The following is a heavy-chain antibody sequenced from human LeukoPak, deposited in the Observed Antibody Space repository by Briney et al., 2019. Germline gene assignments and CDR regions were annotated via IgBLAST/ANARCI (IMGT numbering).Heavy chain of an antibody. V-gene: IGHV3-48*03. CDR2: ISSSGSTI. CDR1: GFIFTSHE. Sequence: PGWSLTLSCAASGFIFTSHEMNWIRQAPGKGLDWVSYISSSGSTIYYADSVKGRFTFSRDNARNSLYLQMNSLRAEDTAVYYCAVDWYDSSGYGTFDYWGQGTLVTVSS. CDR3: AVDWYDSSGYGTFDY. D-gene: IGHD3-22*01. J-gene: IGHJ4*02.